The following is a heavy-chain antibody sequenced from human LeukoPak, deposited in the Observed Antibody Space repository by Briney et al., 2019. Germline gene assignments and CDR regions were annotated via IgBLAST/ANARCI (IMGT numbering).Heavy chain of an antibody. Sequence: GGSLRLSCAASGFSFRNHWMSWVRQAPGKGLEWVANMKQDGSEKYYVDSVKGRFTVSRDNARNSLWLQMNSLRAEDTALYYCTREGYISSALAAFDIWGQGTMVTVSS. CDR2: MKQDGSEK. V-gene: IGHV3-7*03. CDR1: GFSFRNHW. J-gene: IGHJ3*02. CDR3: TREGYISSALAAFDI. D-gene: IGHD6-13*01.